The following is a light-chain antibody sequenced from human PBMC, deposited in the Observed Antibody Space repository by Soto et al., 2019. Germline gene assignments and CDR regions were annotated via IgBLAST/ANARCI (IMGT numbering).Light chain of an antibody. Sequence: QSALTQPRSVSGSPGQSVTISCTGTSSDVGGYNYVSWYQQHPGKGPKLMIYDVNKRPSGVPDRFSGSKSGNTASLTISGLQAEDEADYYCSSYAGTYTYVFGTGTKLTVL. V-gene: IGLV2-11*01. CDR1: SSDVGGYNY. CDR3: SSYAGTYTYV. J-gene: IGLJ1*01. CDR2: DVN.